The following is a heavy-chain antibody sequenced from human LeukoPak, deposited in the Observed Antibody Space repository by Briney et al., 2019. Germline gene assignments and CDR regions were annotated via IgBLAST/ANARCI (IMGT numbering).Heavy chain of an antibody. Sequence: GASVKVSCKASGYTFTSYGISWVRQAPGQGLEWMGWISAYNCNTKYAQKLQGKVTMTTDTSTSTAYMELRSLRSDDTAVYYCARVGTAIVGAAADYWGQGTLVTVSS. CDR1: GYTFTSYG. D-gene: IGHD1-26*01. V-gene: IGHV1-18*01. CDR3: ARVGTAIVGAAADY. J-gene: IGHJ4*02. CDR2: ISAYNCNT.